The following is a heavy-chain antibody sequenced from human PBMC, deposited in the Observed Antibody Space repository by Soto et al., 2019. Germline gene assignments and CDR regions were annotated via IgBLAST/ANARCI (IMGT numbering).Heavy chain of an antibody. Sequence: GEALKISGKGSGNSFASYWIGWVRQMPGKGREGMGIIYPGDADTRYSPSFQGQVTISADTSTKTGDLQWSSLKASDTAIYYCARLPQFLWFWSLGSRRYYFYSWGPGTPVTGSS. CDR3: ARLPQFLWFWSLGSRRYYFYS. CDR2: IYPGDADT. J-gene: IGHJ5*02. V-gene: IGHV5-51*01. D-gene: IGHD3-10*01. CDR1: GNSFASYW.